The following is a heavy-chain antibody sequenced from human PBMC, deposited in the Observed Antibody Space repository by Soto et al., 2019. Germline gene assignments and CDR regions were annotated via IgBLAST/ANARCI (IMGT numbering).Heavy chain of an antibody. CDR1: GGTFSSYA. CDR2: IIPIFGTA. J-gene: IGHJ4*02. V-gene: IGHV1-69*13. CDR3: ARVPMVRPKTSTYFDY. D-gene: IGHD3-10*01. Sequence: GASVKVSCTASGGTFSSYAISWVRQAPGQGLEWMGGIIPIFGTANYAQKFQGRVTITADESTSTAYMELSSLRSEDTAVYYCARVPMVRPKTSTYFDYSGQGSLVTVSS.